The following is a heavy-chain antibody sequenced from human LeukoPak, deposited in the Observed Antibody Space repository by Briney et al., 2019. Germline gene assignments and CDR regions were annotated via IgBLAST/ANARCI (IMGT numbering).Heavy chain of an antibody. CDR2: ISHSGST. CDR1: GGSFSGYY. J-gene: IGHJ4*02. CDR3: ASLYSSSWYSYFDY. V-gene: IGHV4-34*01. Sequence: SETLSLTCAVYGGSFSGYYWSWIRQPPGKGLEWIGEISHSGSTNYNPSLKSRVTISVDTSKNQFSLKLSSVTAADTAVYYCASLYSSSWYSYFDYWGQRTLVTVSS. D-gene: IGHD6-13*01.